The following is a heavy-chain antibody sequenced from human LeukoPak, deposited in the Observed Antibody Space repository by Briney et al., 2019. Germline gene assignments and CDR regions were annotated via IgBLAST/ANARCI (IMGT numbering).Heavy chain of an antibody. CDR1: GGSISSSSYY. Sequence: PSETLSLTCTVSGGSISSSSYYWGWIRQPPGKGLEWIGSIYYSGSTYYNPSLKSRVTISVDTSKNQFSLKLSSVTAADTAVYYCARDYTVTTTGDYWGQGTLVTVSS. J-gene: IGHJ4*02. D-gene: IGHD4-17*01. CDR2: IYYSGST. V-gene: IGHV4-39*07. CDR3: ARDYTVTTTGDY.